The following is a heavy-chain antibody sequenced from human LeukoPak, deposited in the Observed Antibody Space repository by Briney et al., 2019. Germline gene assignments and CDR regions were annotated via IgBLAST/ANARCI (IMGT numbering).Heavy chain of an antibody. Sequence: GVSLRLSCAASGFTFSSYWMHWVRQVPGKGLVWVSRINSDGSSTSYADSVKGRFTISRDNAKNTLYVQMNSLRAEDTAVYYCSTGSGHAFDIWGRGTMVTVSS. V-gene: IGHV3-74*01. D-gene: IGHD3-10*01. CDR1: GFTFSSYW. CDR3: STGSGHAFDI. J-gene: IGHJ3*02. CDR2: INSDGSST.